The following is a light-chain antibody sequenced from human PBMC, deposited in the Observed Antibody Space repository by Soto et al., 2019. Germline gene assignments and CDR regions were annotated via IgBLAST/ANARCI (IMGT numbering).Light chain of an antibody. V-gene: IGKV1-12*01. CDR3: QQANSFPIT. CDR1: QGISTW. Sequence: EIQITQSPSSVSASVGDRVTITCRASQGISTWLAWYQQKAGKAPNLLIYGASNLHSGVPSRFSGSGSGTNFTLTISSLQPEHFATYYCQQANSFPITFGQGTRMEIK. CDR2: GAS. J-gene: IGKJ5*01.